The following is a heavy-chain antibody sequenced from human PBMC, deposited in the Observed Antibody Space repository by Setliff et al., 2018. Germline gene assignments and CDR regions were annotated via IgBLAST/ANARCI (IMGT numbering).Heavy chain of an antibody. Sequence: ETLSLTCAVYGGSFSGYYWSWIRQPPGKGLEWIGEINHSGSTNYNPSLKSRVTISVDTSKNQFSLKLSSVTAADTAVYYCARGVYRSGRGEWSRPYYFDYWGQGTLVTVSS. D-gene: IGHD3-3*01. V-gene: IGHV4-34*01. CDR1: GGSFSGYY. CDR3: ARGVYRSGRGEWSRPYYFDY. J-gene: IGHJ4*02. CDR2: INHSGST.